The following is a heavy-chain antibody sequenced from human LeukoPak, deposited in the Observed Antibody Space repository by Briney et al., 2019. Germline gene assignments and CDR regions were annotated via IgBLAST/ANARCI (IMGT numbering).Heavy chain of an antibody. J-gene: IGHJ4*02. CDR2: IWYDGSNK. D-gene: IGHD3-22*01. CDR3: AFHYYDSSGYFLNFDY. CDR1: GFTFSTYG. Sequence: PGGSLRLSCAASGFTFSTYGMHWVRQAPGKGLEWVAFIWYDGSNKYYADSVKGRFTISRDNSKNTLYLQMNSLRAEDTAVYYCAFHYYDSSGYFLNFDYWGQGTLVTVSS. V-gene: IGHV3-30*02.